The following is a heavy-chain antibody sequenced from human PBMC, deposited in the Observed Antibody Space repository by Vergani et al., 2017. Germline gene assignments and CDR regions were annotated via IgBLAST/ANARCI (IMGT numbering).Heavy chain of an antibody. CDR2: IYHSGST. CDR3: ARAVAFYYYYMDV. Sequence: QVQLQESGPGLVKPSETLSLTCAVSGYSISSGYYWGWIRQPPGKGLEWIGSIYHSGSTYYNPSLKSRVTISVDTSKNQFSLKLSSVTAADTAVYYCARAVAFYYYYMDVWGKGTTVTVSS. D-gene: IGHD6-19*01. CDR1: GYSISSGYY. V-gene: IGHV4-38-2*01. J-gene: IGHJ6*03.